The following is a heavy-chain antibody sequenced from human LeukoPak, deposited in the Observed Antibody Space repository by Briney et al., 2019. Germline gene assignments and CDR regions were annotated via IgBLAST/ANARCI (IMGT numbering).Heavy chain of an antibody. D-gene: IGHD6-13*01. CDR3: AREGDRGSSWYSDAFDI. J-gene: IGHJ3*02. Sequence: PGGSLRLSCAASGFTFSSYEMNWVRQAPGKGLEWVSYISSSGSTIYYADSVKGRFTISRDNAKNSLYLQMNSLRAEDTAVYYCAREGDRGSSWYSDAFDIWGQGTMVTVSS. CDR1: GFTFSSYE. CDR2: ISSSGSTI. V-gene: IGHV3-48*03.